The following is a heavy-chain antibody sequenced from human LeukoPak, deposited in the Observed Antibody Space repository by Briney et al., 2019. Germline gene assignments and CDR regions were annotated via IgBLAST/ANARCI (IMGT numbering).Heavy chain of an antibody. CDR1: QFNFNKFG. Sequence: GGSLRLSCATSQFNFNKFGMTWVRQAPGKGLEWVSSISGNGGSTQYADSVQGRFTISRDNSKNTLYLQMNSLRAENTAVYYCAKDCASSSPDDAFDIWGQGTMVTVSS. V-gene: IGHV3-23*01. CDR2: ISGNGGST. CDR3: AKDCASSSPDDAFDI. D-gene: IGHD6-6*01. J-gene: IGHJ3*02.